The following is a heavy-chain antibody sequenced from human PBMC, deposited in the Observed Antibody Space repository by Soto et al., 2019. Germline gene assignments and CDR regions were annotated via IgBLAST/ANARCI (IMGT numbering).Heavy chain of an antibody. D-gene: IGHD1-26*01. CDR3: ARVLSGSYIFDY. J-gene: IGHJ4*02. V-gene: IGHV4-59*01. CDR2: ISYSGST. CDR1: GGSIISDY. Sequence: PSETLSLTCTVSGGSIISDYWSWIRQPPGKGLEWIGYISYSGSTNYNPSLKSLVTISVDTSKNQFSLKLFSVTAADTAVYYCARVLSGSYIFDYWGQGTLVTVSS.